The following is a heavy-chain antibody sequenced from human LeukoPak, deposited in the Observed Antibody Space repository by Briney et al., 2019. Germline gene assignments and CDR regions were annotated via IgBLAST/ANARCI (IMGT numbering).Heavy chain of an antibody. CDR1: GFTFSGYW. V-gene: IGHV3-74*01. D-gene: IGHD3-3*01. Sequence: PSGGSLRLSCVTSGFTFSGYWMHWVRQGPEKGLELVSRIDNDGHGIIYADSVKGRFTTSRDNVKSTLYLQMNSLRVEDTAVYYCAAGGGWDPSFGVVTHIDAWGKGTTV. J-gene: IGHJ6*03. CDR2: IDNDGHGI. CDR3: AAGGGWDPSFGVVTHIDA.